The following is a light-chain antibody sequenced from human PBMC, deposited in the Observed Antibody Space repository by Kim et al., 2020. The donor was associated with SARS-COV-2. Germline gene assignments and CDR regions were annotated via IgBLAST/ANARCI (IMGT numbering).Light chain of an antibody. CDR2: EDS. Sequence: SYELTQPPSVSVSPGQTASISCSGENLGNKYVCWYQQKPGQPPVLVMYEDSKRPSGIPERFSGSNSGNTATLTISGTQAGDEAEYHCQAGGSNINWVFGG. CDR1: NLGNKY. CDR3: QAGGSNINWV. V-gene: IGLV3-1*01. J-gene: IGLJ3*02.